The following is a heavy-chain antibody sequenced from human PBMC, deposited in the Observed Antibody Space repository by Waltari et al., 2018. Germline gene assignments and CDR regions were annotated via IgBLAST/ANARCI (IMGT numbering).Heavy chain of an antibody. CDR3: AGGDGGYYYHKMDV. J-gene: IGHJ6*02. V-gene: IGHV1-69*02. D-gene: IGHD3-10*01. CDR1: GGTFNSET. Sequence: QVQLVQSGAEAKKPGSSVRVSCRPSGGTFNSETINWVRQDPGKGLEWMGRIMPDNSETEYAVKFQGIIAVTADKSTGTVYMELSSLRSDDTAVYYCAGGDGGYYYHKMDVWGQGTTVTVSS. CDR2: IMPDNSET.